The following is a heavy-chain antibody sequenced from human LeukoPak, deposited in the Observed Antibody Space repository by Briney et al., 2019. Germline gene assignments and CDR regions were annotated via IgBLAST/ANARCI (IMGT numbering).Heavy chain of an antibody. Sequence: SETLSLTCTVSGGSISSYYWSWIRQPPGKGLEWIGYIYYSGSTNYNPSLTSRGTISVDTSKNQFSLKLSSVTAADTAVYYCARGTGLLWFGELLVYGMDVWGKGTTVTVSS. CDR2: IYYSGST. V-gene: IGHV4-59*01. D-gene: IGHD3-10*01. CDR1: GGSISSYY. CDR3: ARGTGLLWFGELLVYGMDV. J-gene: IGHJ6*04.